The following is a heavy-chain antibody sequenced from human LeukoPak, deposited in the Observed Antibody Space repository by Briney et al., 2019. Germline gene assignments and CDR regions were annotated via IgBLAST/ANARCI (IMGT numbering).Heavy chain of an antibody. J-gene: IGHJ4*02. V-gene: IGHV1-8*01. CDR2: MNPNGIAA. CDR3: ARGRLSTL. D-gene: IGHD2-2*01. Sequence: ASVKVSCKASGYPFSIYDVNCVRQAAGQGLEWLGWMNPNGIAAGYSQKFQDRVTLTMDTSTSTAYLELSSLRSEDTAVYYCARGRLSTLWGQGTLVTVSS. CDR1: GYPFSIYD.